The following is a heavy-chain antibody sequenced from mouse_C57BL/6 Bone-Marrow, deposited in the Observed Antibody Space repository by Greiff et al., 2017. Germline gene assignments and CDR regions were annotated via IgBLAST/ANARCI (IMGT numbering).Heavy chain of an antibody. J-gene: IGHJ1*03. D-gene: IGHD2-3*01. V-gene: IGHV1-55*01. CDR2: IYPGSGST. CDR3: AGEDGYYFYWYIDV. Sequence: QVQLQQPGAELVKPGASVKMSCKASGYTFTSYWITWVKQRPGQGLEWIGDIYPGSGSTNYNEKFKSKATLTVDTSSSTAYMQLSSLTSEDSAVCYCAGEDGYYFYWYIDVWGTGTTVTVSS. CDR1: GYTFTSYW.